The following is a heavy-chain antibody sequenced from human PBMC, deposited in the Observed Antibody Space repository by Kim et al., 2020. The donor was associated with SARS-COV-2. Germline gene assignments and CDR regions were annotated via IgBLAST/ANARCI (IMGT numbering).Heavy chain of an antibody. V-gene: IGHV4-39*02. Sequence: SETLSLTCTVSGGSISTHSYYWGWIRQPPGKGLEWIGSIYFSGSTYYNPSLKSRVTISVDTSKNQFSLKLTSVTAADTAVYFCARDPSTFYYDSSGYSTFDHWGQGTRDTVSS. D-gene: IGHD3-22*01. CDR1: GGSISTHSYY. CDR3: ARDPSTFYYDSSGYSTFDH. CDR2: IYFSGST. J-gene: IGHJ4*02.